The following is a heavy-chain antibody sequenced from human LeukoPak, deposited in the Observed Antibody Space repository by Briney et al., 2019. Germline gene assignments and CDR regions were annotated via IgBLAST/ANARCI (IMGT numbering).Heavy chain of an antibody. Sequence: SQTLSLTCTVSGGSISSGDYYWSWIRQPPGKGLEWIGYIYYSGSTYYSPSLKSRVTISVDTSKNQFSLKLSSVTVADTAVYYCARDAPYSSGWSRSDAFDIWGQGTMVTVSS. J-gene: IGHJ3*02. D-gene: IGHD6-19*01. V-gene: IGHV4-30-4*01. CDR2: IYYSGST. CDR3: ARDAPYSSGWSRSDAFDI. CDR1: GGSISSGDYY.